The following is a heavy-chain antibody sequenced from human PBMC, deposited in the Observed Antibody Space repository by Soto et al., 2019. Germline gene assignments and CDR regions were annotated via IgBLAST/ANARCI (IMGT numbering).Heavy chain of an antibody. D-gene: IGHD3-10*01. J-gene: IGHJ5*01. V-gene: IGHV1-18*01. CDR1: AYWFSTYF. CDR2: ISPFKDKT. Sequence: ASVKVSCKASAYWFSTYFIAWVRQAPRQGLEWMGWISPFKDKTRYAQKLQGRVTMTTDTSTSTAYMELRTLTSDDTAIYYCAGPNYYGSNWHDSWAQGTLVTVSS. CDR3: AGPNYYGSNWHDS.